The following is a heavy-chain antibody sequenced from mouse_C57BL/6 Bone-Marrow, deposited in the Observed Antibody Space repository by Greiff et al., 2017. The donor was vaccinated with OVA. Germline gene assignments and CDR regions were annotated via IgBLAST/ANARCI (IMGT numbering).Heavy chain of an antibody. Sequence: QVQLQQSGAELVRPGASVTLSCKASGYTFTDYEMHWVKQPPVHGLEWIGALDPETGGPAYTQTFTGTAILTADKSSSTAYMELRSLTSEDSAVYYWTIGYSNDYAMDYWGQGTSVTVSS. V-gene: IGHV1-15*01. CDR2: LDPETGGP. CDR1: GYTFTDYE. J-gene: IGHJ4*01. CDR3: TIGYSNDYAMDY. D-gene: IGHD2-5*01.